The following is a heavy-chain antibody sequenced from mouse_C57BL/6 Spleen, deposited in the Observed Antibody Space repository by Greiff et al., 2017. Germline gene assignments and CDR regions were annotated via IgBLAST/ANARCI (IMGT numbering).Heavy chain of an antibody. CDR2: INPNNGGT. CDR3: ARRTTVVATDWYFDV. D-gene: IGHD1-1*01. CDR1: GYTFTDYY. Sequence: VQLQQSGPELVKPGASVKISCKASGYTFTDYYMNWVKQSHGKSLEWIGDINPNNGGTSYNQKFKGKATLTVDKSSSTAYMELRSLTSEDSAVYYCARRTTVVATDWYFDVCGTGTTVTVSS. V-gene: IGHV1-26*01. J-gene: IGHJ1*03.